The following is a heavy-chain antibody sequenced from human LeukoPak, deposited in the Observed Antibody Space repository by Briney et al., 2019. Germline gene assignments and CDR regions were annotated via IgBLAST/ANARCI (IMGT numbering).Heavy chain of an antibody. D-gene: IGHD6-6*01. Sequence: SETLSLTCTVSGGSISSSSYYWGWIRQPPGKGLEWIGSIYYSGSTYYNPSLKSRVTISVDTSKNQFSLKLSSVAAADTAVYYCARSLSSIAAHRGVFDPWGQGTLVTVSS. V-gene: IGHV4-39*07. CDR2: IYYSGST. CDR1: GGSISSSSYY. CDR3: ARSLSSIAAHRGVFDP. J-gene: IGHJ5*02.